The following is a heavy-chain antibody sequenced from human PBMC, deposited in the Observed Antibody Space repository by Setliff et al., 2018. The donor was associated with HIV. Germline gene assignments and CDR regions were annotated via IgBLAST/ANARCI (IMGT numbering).Heavy chain of an antibody. D-gene: IGHD5-12*01. CDR3: AKGASFSGSYFDY. CDR1: GFTFSSYA. Sequence: PGGSLRLSCAASGFTFSSYAMSWVRQAPGKGLAWVSGISGSGISTYNADSVKGRFTISRDNSKNTLSLQMNSLRVEDTAVYYCAKGASFSGSYFDYWGQGTLVTVSS. V-gene: IGHV3-23*01. J-gene: IGHJ4*02. CDR2: ISGSGIST.